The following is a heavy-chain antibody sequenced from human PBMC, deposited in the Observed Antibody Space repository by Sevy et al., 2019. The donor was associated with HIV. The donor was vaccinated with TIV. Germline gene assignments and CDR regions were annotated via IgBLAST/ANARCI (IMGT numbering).Heavy chain of an antibody. V-gene: IGHV3-7*01. D-gene: IGHD3-22*01. Sequence: GGSLRLSCAASGFTFSSYWMSWVRQAPGKGLEWVANIKQDGSEKYYVDSEKGRFTISRDNAKNSLYLRMNSLRAEDTAVYYCARDYPNNYYDSSGTNYYYGMDVWGQGTTVTVSS. CDR3: ARDYPNNYYDSSGTNYYYGMDV. CDR1: GFTFSSYW. J-gene: IGHJ6*02. CDR2: IKQDGSEK.